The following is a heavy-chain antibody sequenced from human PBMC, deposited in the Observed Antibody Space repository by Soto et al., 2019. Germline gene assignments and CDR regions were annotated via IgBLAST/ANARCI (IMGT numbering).Heavy chain of an antibody. J-gene: IGHJ5*02. V-gene: IGHV1-69*04. CDR3: AREPFWTVGNWFDP. D-gene: IGHD1-1*01. CDR2: IIPIRGIT. Sequence: GASVKVSCKASGGTFSSYTISWVRQAPGQGLEWMGRIIPIRGITNYAQKFQGRVTMTRDTSTSTAYMELSSLRSEDTAVYYCAREPFWTVGNWFDPWGQGTLVTVSS. CDR1: GGTFSSYT.